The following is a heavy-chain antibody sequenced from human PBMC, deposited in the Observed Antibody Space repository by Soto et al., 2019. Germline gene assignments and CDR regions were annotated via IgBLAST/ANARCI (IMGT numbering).Heavy chain of an antibody. Sequence: SETLSLTCIVSVESISSSSYYWGWILQPPGKGLEWIGSIYYSGRTYYNPSFKSRVTISIDTSKNQFSLKLSSVTATDTAVYYCARQRTTVVTQAYFDHWGQGALVTVSS. J-gene: IGHJ4*02. V-gene: IGHV4-39*01. D-gene: IGHD2-21*02. CDR1: VESISSSSYY. CDR2: IYYSGRT. CDR3: ARQRTTVVTQAYFDH.